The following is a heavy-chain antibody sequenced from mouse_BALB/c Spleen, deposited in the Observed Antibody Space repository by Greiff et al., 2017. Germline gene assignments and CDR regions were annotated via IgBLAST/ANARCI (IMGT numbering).Heavy chain of an antibody. D-gene: IGHD1-1*01. CDR1: GYTFTSYW. CDR3: ARHGSAWFAY. V-gene: IGHV1-7*01. J-gene: IGHJ3*01. CDR2: INPSTGYT. Sequence: VQLQQSGADLAKPGASVKMSCKASGYTFTSYWMHWVKQRPGQGLEWIGYINPSTGYTEYNQKFKDKATLTADKSSSTAYMQLSSLTSEDSAVYYCARHGSAWFAYWGQGTLVTVSA.